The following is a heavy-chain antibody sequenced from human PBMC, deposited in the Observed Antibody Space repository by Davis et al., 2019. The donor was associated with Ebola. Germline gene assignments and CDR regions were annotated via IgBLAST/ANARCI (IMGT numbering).Heavy chain of an antibody. D-gene: IGHD5-12*01. CDR1: GFSFSNYG. CDR2: ISFHEYYK. CDR3: ARDLSGEFDS. J-gene: IGHJ5*01. V-gene: IGHV3-30*03. Sequence: GESLKISCAASGFSFSNYGMHWFRQAPGKGLEWLAVISFHEYYKNYVDSVRGRFTISRDNSDNTLYLQMNSLSGDDTAVYYCARDLSGEFDSWGQGTLVTVSS.